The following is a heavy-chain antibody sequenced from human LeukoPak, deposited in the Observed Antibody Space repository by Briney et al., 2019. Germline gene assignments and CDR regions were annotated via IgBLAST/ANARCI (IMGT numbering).Heavy chain of an antibody. Sequence: ASVKVSCKASGGTFSSYAISWVRQAPGQGLEWMGWISAYNGNTNYAQKLQGRVTMTTDTSTSTAYMELRSLRSDDTAVYYCARLGYSSGWYDYWGQGTLVTVSS. J-gene: IGHJ4*02. V-gene: IGHV1-18*01. CDR2: ISAYNGNT. CDR3: ARLGYSSGWYDY. D-gene: IGHD6-19*01. CDR1: GGTFSSYA.